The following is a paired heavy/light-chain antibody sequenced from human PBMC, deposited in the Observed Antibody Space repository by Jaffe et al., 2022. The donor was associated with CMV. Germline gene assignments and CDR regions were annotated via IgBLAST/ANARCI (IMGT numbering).Heavy chain of an antibody. Sequence: QEQLVQSGPEVKKPGSSVRVSCRPYGGNFNTYPISWVRQAPGKGLEWMGTIVPIFRKVSYAENLQGRLTIIADTSTSTAHMELSGLRSDDTAVYYCAREIPHRDMMTSTYYFDHWGQGTLVTVSS. CDR2: IVPIFRKV. D-gene: IGHD2-21*02. CDR3: AREIPHRDMMTSTYYFDH. V-gene: IGHV1-69*06. CDR1: GGNFNTYP. J-gene: IGHJ4*02.
Light chain of an antibody. CDR3: HHYGTSPPYT. V-gene: IGKV3-20*01. J-gene: IGKJ2*01. CDR2: NVS. Sequence: IVLTQSPGTLSLSPGESATLSCRASQSVSGTSVAWYQQSPGQAPRLLIYNVSNRGPGVPHRFSGTGSGTDFTLTINTLEPEDFVVYYCHHYGTSPPYTLGQGTKLEIK. CDR1: QSVSGTS.